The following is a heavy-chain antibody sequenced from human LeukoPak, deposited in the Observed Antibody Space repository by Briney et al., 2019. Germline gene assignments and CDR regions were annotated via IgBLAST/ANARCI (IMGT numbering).Heavy chain of an antibody. CDR1: GFTFSSYW. J-gene: IGHJ3*02. D-gene: IGHD5-24*01. CDR2: INSDGSST. V-gene: IGHV3-74*01. CDR3: ARDVEMAAIYDAFDI. Sequence: GGSLRLSCAASGFTFSSYWMHWVRQAPGKGLVWVSRINSDGSSTSYADSVKGRFTISRDNAKNTLYLQMNSLRAEDTAVYYCARDVEMAAIYDAFDIWGQGTMVTVSS.